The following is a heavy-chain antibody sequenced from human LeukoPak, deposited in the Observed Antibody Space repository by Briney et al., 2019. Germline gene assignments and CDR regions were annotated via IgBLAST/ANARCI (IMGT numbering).Heavy chain of an antibody. D-gene: IGHD2-15*01. CDR2: IYTGGST. CDR1: GFSVGSNY. Sequence: GGSLRLSCVDSGFSVGSNYMSWVRQAPGKGLEWVSVIYTGGSTYYADSVKGRFTISRDYSGNTVYLQMNSLRVEDTAVYYCARGLGTNYGGYCTGGSCPFYWGQGTLVTVSS. CDR3: ARGLGTNYGGYCTGGSCPFY. V-gene: IGHV3-66*01. J-gene: IGHJ4*02.